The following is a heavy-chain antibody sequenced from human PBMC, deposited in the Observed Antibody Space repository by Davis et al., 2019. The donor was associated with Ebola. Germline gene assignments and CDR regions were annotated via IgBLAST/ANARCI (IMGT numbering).Heavy chain of an antibody. CDR2: IYYSGST. Sequence: PSETLSLTCTVSGGSISSGDYYWSWIRQPPGKGLEWIGYIYYSGSTNYNPSLKSRVTISVDTSKNQFSLKLSSVTAADTAVYYCARECSGGSCYRVLDVWGQGTTVTVSS. J-gene: IGHJ6*02. D-gene: IGHD2-15*01. CDR3: ARECSGGSCYRVLDV. V-gene: IGHV4-61*08. CDR1: GGSISSGDYY.